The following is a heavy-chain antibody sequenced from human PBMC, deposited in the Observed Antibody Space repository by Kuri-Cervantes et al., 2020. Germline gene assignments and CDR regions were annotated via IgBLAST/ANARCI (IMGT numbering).Heavy chain of an antibody. CDR3: ASLNWGEYYYYGMDV. V-gene: IGHV4-39*01. J-gene: IGHJ6*02. Sequence: ESLKISCTVSGGSISSSSYYWGWIRQPPGKGLEWIGSIYYSGSTYYNPSLKSRVTISVDTSKNQFSLKLSSVTAADTAVYYCASLNWGEYYYYGMDVWGQGATVTVSS. CDR1: GGSISSSSYY. CDR2: IYYSGST. D-gene: IGHD7-27*01.